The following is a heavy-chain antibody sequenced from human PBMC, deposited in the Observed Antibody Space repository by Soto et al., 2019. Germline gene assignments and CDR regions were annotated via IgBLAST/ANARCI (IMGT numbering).Heavy chain of an antibody. J-gene: IGHJ4*02. D-gene: IGHD2-2*01. CDR2: INMDGSST. CDR3: ARGPRGLYHHDY. CDR1: GFTFSGDW. V-gene: IGHV3-74*01. Sequence: HPGGSLRLSCAASGFTFSGDWMHWVRQAAGKGLVWVSRINMDGSSTNYADSVKGRFTISRDNAKNTLYLQMNSLRVDDTAVYYCARGPRGLYHHDYWGQGALVTV.